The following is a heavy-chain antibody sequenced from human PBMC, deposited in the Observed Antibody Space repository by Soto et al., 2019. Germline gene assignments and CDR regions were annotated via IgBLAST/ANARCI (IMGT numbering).Heavy chain of an antibody. Sequence: SETLSLTCTVSGGSISSSSYYWGWIRQPPGKGLEWIGSIYYSGSTYYNPSLKSRVTISVDTSKNQFSLKLSSVTAADTAVYYCARHWYGRPDMTIHGYSFKHGVNHHNWFDPWGQGTLVTVSS. J-gene: IGHJ5*02. CDR2: IYYSGST. CDR3: ARHWYGRPDMTIHGYSFKHGVNHHNWFDP. D-gene: IGHD5-18*01. CDR1: GGSISSSSYY. V-gene: IGHV4-39*01.